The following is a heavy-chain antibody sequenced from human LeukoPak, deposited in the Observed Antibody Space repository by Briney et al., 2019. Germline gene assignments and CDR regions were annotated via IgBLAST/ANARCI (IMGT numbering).Heavy chain of an antibody. D-gene: IGHD5-18*01. CDR1: GGSINTYY. CDR3: VRGGYGSLTFDY. CDR2: IYYSGIT. V-gene: IGHV4-59*01. J-gene: IGHJ4*02. Sequence: SETLSLTCTVSGGSINTYYWSWIRQPPGKGLEWIGYIYYSGITKYNPSLKSRVTISVDTSKNQFSLKLSSVTAADTALYYCVRGGYGSLTFDYWGQRTLVTVSS.